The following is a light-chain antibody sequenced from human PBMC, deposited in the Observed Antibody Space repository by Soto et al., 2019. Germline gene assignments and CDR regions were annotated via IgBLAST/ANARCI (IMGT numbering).Light chain of an antibody. CDR2: VGN. V-gene: IGLV2-23*01. CDR3: CSYAGSRSWV. J-gene: IGLJ3*02. Sequence: QSALTQPASVSGSPGQSITISCTGTSSDVGGYNLVSWYQQYPGKAPKLMIYVGNKRPSGVSNRFSGSKSGNTASLTISGLQAEDEADYSCCSYAGSRSWVFGGGTKLTVL. CDR1: SSDVGGYNL.